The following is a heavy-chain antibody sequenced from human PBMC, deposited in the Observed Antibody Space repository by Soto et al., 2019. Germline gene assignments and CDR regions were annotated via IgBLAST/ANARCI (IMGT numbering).Heavy chain of an antibody. V-gene: IGHV4-59*01. CDR2: IYYSGIT. CDR3: ARGGGVYYFDY. Sequence: SETLSLTYTVSGGSISSYYWSWIRQPPGKGLVWIGYIYYSGITDYNPSLKSRVTISVDTSKSQFSLKLSSVTAADTAVYYCARGGGVYYFDYWGQGTLVTVSS. CDR1: GGSISSYY. D-gene: IGHD2-8*02. J-gene: IGHJ4*02.